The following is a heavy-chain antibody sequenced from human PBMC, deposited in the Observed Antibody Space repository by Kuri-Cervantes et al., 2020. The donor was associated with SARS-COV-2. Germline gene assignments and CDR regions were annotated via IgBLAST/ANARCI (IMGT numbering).Heavy chain of an antibody. D-gene: IGHD5-18*01. CDR1: GGSISSSSYY. Sequence: SETLSLTCTVSGGSISSSSYYWGWIRQPPGKGLEWIGSIYYSGSTYYNPSLKSRVTISVDTSKNQFSLKLSSVTAADTAVYYCAREGDTAMVRYYYYMDVWGKGTTVTVSS. CDR2: IYYSGST. J-gene: IGHJ6*03. CDR3: AREGDTAMVRYYYYMDV. V-gene: IGHV4-39*07.